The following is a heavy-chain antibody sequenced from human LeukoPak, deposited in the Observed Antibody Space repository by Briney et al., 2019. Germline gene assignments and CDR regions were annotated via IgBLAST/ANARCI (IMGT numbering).Heavy chain of an antibody. Sequence: PGGSLRLSCSASGFTFGDYGISWVRQAPGKGLEWVSAISGSGGTTYYADSVRGRFTISRDNSKNTLFLQMNSLRAEDTAVYYCAKASGYDFWSGSNENWFDPWGQGTLVTVSS. CDR1: GFTFGDYG. CDR2: ISGSGGTT. V-gene: IGHV3-23*01. D-gene: IGHD3-3*01. J-gene: IGHJ5*02. CDR3: AKASGYDFWSGSNENWFDP.